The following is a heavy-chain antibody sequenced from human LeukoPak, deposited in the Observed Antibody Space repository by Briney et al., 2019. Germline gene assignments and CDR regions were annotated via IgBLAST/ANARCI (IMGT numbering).Heavy chain of an antibody. D-gene: IGHD2-2*01. J-gene: IGHJ4*02. CDR2: FIPIFGTA. V-gene: IGHV1-69*13. Sequence: ASVKVSCKASGGTFSSYAISWVRQAPGQGLEWMGGFIPIFGTANYAQKFQGRVTITADESTSTAYMELSSLRSEDTAVYYCARDRAYCSSTSCYPMDYWGQGTLVTVSS. CDR1: GGTFSSYA. CDR3: ARDRAYCSSTSCYPMDY.